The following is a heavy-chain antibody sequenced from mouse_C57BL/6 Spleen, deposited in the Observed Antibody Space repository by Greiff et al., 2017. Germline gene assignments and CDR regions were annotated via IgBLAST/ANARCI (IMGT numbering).Heavy chain of an antibody. CDR1: GYTFTSYW. Sequence: VQLQQPGAELVKPGASVKMSCKASGYTFTSYWITWVKPRPGQGLEWIGDIYPGSGSTTYNEKFKSKATLTVDTSSSTAYMQLSSLTSEDSAVYYCASGDYDEFDYWGQGTTLTVSA. D-gene: IGHD2-4*01. V-gene: IGHV1-55*01. CDR3: ASGDYDEFDY. J-gene: IGHJ2*01. CDR2: IYPGSGST.